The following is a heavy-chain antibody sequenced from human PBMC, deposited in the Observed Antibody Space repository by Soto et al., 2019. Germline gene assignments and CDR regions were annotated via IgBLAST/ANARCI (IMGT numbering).Heavy chain of an antibody. J-gene: IGHJ6*02. CDR2: ISYDGSNK. V-gene: IGHV3-30*18. Sequence: GGSLRLSCAASGFTFSSYGMHWVRQAPGKGLEWVAVISYDGSNKYYADSVKGRFTISRDNSKNTLYLQMNSLRAEDTAVYYCAKDYVLRFLEWSPINYYYYGMDVWGQGTTVTVSS. D-gene: IGHD3-3*01. CDR1: GFTFSSYG. CDR3: AKDYVLRFLEWSPINYYYYGMDV.